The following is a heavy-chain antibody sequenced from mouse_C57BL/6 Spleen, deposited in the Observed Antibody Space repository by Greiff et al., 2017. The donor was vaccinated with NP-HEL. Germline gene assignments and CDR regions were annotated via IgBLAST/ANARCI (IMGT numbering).Heavy chain of an antibody. CDR2: IRNKANGYTT. V-gene: IGHV7-3*01. D-gene: IGHD1-1*01. Sequence: EVKLVESGGGLVQPGGSLSLSCAASGFTFTDYYMSWVRQPPGKALEWLGFIRNKANGYTTEYSASVKGRFTISRDNSQSILYLQMNALRAEDSATYYCARYYGKGNYAMDYWGQGTSVTVSS. CDR3: ARYYGKGNYAMDY. CDR1: GFTFTDYY. J-gene: IGHJ4*01.